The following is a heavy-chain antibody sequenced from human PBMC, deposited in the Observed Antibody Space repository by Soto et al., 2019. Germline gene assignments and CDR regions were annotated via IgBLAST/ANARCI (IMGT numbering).Heavy chain of an antibody. J-gene: IGHJ5*02. CDR3: ARDRLANWFDP. V-gene: IGHV4-59*01. Sequence: QVQLQESGPGLVKPSETLSLTCTLSGGSISTYYWSWIRQPPGKGLEWIGYIYYSGSTNYNPSLKSRVTISLDTSKNQFSLKLSSVTAADTAVYYCARDRLANWFDPWGQGTLVTVSS. D-gene: IGHD3-9*01. CDR2: IYYSGST. CDR1: GGSISTYY.